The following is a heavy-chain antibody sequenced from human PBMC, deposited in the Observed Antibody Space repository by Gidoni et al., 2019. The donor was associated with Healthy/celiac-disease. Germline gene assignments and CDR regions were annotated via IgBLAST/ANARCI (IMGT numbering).Heavy chain of an antibody. V-gene: IGHV4-31*03. D-gene: IGHD3-22*01. CDR2: IYYSGST. Sequence: QVQLQESGPGLVTPSQNLSLTCTVPGCSISSGGYYWSWISQHTGKGLEWIGYIYYSGSTYYNPSLKSRVTISVDTSKNQFSLKLSSVTAADTAVYYCAVVVAEVFDYWGQGTLVTVSS. CDR1: GCSISSGGYY. CDR3: AVVVAEVFDY. J-gene: IGHJ4*02.